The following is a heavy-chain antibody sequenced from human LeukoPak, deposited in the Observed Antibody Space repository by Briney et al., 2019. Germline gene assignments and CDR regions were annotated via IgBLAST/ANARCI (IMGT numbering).Heavy chain of an antibody. J-gene: IGHJ3*01. V-gene: IGHV1-69*05. CDR3: ARDRGIVVVVAAYDAFDV. Sequence: SVKVSCKASGGTFSSYAISWVRQAPGQGLEWMGRIIPIFGTANYTQKFQGRVTITTDESTSTAYMELSSLRSEDMAVYYCARDRGIVVVVAAYDAFDVGRQGTMVTVSS. CDR2: IIPIFGTA. D-gene: IGHD2-15*01. CDR1: GGTFSSYA.